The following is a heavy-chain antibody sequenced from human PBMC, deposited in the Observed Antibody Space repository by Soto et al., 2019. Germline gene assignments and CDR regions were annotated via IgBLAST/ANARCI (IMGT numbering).Heavy chain of an antibody. CDR1: GFTFSSYS. Sequence: GGSLRLSCVASGFTFSSYSMSWVRQAPGKGLEWVSGFRAGGDDGTTYYADSVKGRFTISRDNSKSTLFLQMNSLRAEDTAIYYCAKKVNSGSGSQYFDYFGQGTLFTVSS. D-gene: IGHD3-10*01. CDR3: AKKVNSGSGSQYFDY. V-gene: IGHV3-23*01. CDR2: FRAGGDDGTT. J-gene: IGHJ4*02.